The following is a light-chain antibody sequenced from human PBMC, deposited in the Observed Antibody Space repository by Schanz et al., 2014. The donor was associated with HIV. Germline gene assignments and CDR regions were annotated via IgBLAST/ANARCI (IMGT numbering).Light chain of an antibody. Sequence: QSLLTQPPSASGIPGQTVTISCSGSIYTIARRTVDWYQHLPGTAPRLLIHNDDRRPSGVPDRFSGSKSGTSASLAISGLRSEDEADYYCAAWDDSLSGYVFGTGTKLTVL. CDR3: AAWDDSLSGYV. J-gene: IGLJ1*01. CDR2: NDD. CDR1: IYTIARRT. V-gene: IGLV1-47*02.